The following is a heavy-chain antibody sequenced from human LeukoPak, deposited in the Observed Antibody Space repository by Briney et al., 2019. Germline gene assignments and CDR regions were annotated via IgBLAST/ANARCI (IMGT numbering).Heavy chain of an antibody. Sequence: GGSLRLSCAASRFTFNNYGMDWVRQAPGKGLEWVAFIRYDGHNEYYADSVKGRFIISRDNSKDIVYLQMNSLRAEDTAVYFFAKDGPHTSNWPSYFDYWGQGTLVTVSS. V-gene: IGHV3-30*02. J-gene: IGHJ4*02. D-gene: IGHD6-13*01. CDR3: AKDGPHTSNWPSYFDY. CDR1: RFTFNNYG. CDR2: IRYDGHNE.